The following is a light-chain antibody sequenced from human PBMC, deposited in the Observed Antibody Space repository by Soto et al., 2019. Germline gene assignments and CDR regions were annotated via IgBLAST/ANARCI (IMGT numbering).Light chain of an antibody. V-gene: IGKV1-5*01. CDR1: QRVGGG. CDR3: QHYYSYGT. Sequence: DIQLTKSPSPLSASVGDKVTVTCRASQRVGGGWAWFRQKQGEAPKLHIYDASACPRRVPSRFSGSGTETKFTLTIPSLQPDDFATYYCQHYYSYGTFGQGTKVDI. J-gene: IGKJ1*01. CDR2: DAS.